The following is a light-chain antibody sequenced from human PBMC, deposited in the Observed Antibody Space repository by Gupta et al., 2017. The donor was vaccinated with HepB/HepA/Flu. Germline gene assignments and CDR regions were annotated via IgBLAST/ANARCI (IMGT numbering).Light chain of an antibody. J-gene: IGKJ1*01. CDR2: KAS. CDR1: QSISSW. CDR3: QQYNSYSCT. Sequence: DIHMPQPPSTLSASVGDRVTITCRASQSISSWVAWYQQKPGKAPKLLIYKASSLESGVPSRCSGSGSGTEFTLTISSLQPDDFATYYCQQYNSYSCTFGQGTKVEIK. V-gene: IGKV1-5*03.